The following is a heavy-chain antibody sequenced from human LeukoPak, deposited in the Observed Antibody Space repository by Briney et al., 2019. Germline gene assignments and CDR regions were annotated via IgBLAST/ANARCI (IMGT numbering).Heavy chain of an antibody. J-gene: IGHJ4*02. CDR2: IYHSGST. Sequence: PSETLSLTCAVSGGSISSSNWWSWVRQPPGKGLEWIGEIYHSGSTNYNPSLKSRVTISVDKSKNQSSLKLSSVTAADTAVYYCARVGSSNSASDYWGQGTLVTVSS. CDR1: GGSISSSNW. D-gene: IGHD6-13*01. V-gene: IGHV4-4*02. CDR3: ARVGSSNSASDY.